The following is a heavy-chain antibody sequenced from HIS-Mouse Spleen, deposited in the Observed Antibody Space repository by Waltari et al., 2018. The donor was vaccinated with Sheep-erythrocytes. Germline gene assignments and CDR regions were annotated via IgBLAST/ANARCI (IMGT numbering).Heavy chain of an antibody. Sequence: QVQLQQWGAGLLKPSETLSLTCAVYGGSFSGYYWSWIRQPPGKGLEWIGEINHSGSTNYNPSLQSRVTISVDTSKNQFSLKLSSVTAADTAVYYCARGVRGSPYYYFDYWGQGTLVTVSS. D-gene: IGHD3-10*01. CDR1: GGSFSGYY. CDR3: ARGVRGSPYYYFDY. V-gene: IGHV4-34*01. CDR2: INHSGST. J-gene: IGHJ4*02.